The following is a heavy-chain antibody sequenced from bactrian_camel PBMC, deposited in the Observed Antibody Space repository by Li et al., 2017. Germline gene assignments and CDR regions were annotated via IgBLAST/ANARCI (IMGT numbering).Heavy chain of an antibody. Sequence: VQLVESGGASVQSGGSLKLSCAASGRTSGILCTGWFRQAPGKAREGVAAIYAGGAATVYADPVKGRFTISQDYDKSIMYLDMNSLKPEDTAMYYCAADPRDWYGDSCHVRADLGYWGQGTQVTVS. J-gene: IGHJ6*01. CDR3: AADPRDWYGDSCHVRADLGY. CDR2: IYAGGAAT. D-gene: IGHD6*01. V-gene: IGHV3-3*01. CDR1: GRTSGILC.